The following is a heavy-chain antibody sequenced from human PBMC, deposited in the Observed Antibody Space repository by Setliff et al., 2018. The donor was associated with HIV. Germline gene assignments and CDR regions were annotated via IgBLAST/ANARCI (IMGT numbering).Heavy chain of an antibody. D-gene: IGHD1-26*01. CDR2: IDSSGTYI. J-gene: IGHJ4*02. V-gene: IGHV3-21*01. CDR1: GFTFSTYS. CDR3: ARDPHPSGSSKPAFDC. Sequence: PGESLKISCLGSGFTFSTYSMNWVRQAPGKGLEWVSSIDSSGTYIYYADSMKGRFTISRDNAKNSLFLQMSSLRAEDTAVYYCARDPHPSGSSKPAFDCWGQGTLVTVSS.